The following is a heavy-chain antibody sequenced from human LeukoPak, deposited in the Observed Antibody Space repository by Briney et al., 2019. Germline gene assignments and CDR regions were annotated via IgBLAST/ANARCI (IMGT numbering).Heavy chain of an antibody. CDR1: GFTFSRYW. V-gene: IGHV3-7*01. D-gene: IGHD4-17*01. J-gene: IGHJ6*01. CDR2: IKYDGNDK. Sequence: GGSLRLSCAATGFTFSRYWLGWVRQSPGKGLEWVANIKYDGNDKFHADSVKGRFTISRDNAKNSLYLQMNSLRAEDTALYYRAKGYGDYRPYYYYGMGVWGQATTVSVSS. CDR3: AKGYGDYRPYYYYGMGV.